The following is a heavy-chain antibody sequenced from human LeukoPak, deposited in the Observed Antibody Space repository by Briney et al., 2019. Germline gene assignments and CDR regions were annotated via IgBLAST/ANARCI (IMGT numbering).Heavy chain of an antibody. CDR2: ISAYNGNT. V-gene: IGHV1-18*01. J-gene: IGHJ6*03. Sequence: ASVKVSCKASGYTFTSYGISWVRQAPGQGLEWMGWISAYNGNTNYAQKLQGRVTMTTGTSTSTAYMELRSLRSDDTAVYYCARDLNGSGSYWNYYYYYYMDVWGKGTTATISS. CDR3: ARDLNGSGSYWNYYYYYYMDV. D-gene: IGHD3-10*01. CDR1: GYTFTSYG.